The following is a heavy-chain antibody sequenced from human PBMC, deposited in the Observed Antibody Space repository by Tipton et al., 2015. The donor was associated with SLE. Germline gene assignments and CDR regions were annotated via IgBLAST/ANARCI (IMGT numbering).Heavy chain of an antibody. CDR1: GFTFSTNA. CDR2: VRSKVYGGTA. J-gene: IGHJ4*02. CDR3: GRGKSWLGELVDY. Sequence: SLRLSCAASGFTFSTNAMSWVRQAPGKGLEWVGFVRSKVYGGTADIATPVKGRFTISRDDSKGIAYLQMNSLKIEDTALYYCGRGKSWLGELVDYWGQGTLVTVSS. V-gene: IGHV3-49*04. D-gene: IGHD3-10*01.